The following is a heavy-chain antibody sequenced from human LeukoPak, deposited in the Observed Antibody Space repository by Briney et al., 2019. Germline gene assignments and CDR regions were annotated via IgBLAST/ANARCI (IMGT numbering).Heavy chain of an antibody. D-gene: IGHD3-10*01. CDR2: IYSGDST. Sequence: GGSLRLSCAASGFTVSSNYTSWVRQAPGKGLEWVSVIYSGDSTYYADSVKGRFTISRDNSKNTLYLQMNSLRAEDTAVYYCARISGGTRAFDIWGQGTMVTVSS. CDR1: GFTVSSNY. V-gene: IGHV3-66*01. CDR3: ARISGGTRAFDI. J-gene: IGHJ3*02.